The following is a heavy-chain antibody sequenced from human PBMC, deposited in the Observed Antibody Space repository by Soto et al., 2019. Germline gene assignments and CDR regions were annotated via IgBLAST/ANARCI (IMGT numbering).Heavy chain of an antibody. Sequence: EGQLVESGGGLVKPGESLRLSCEVSGITINTAWMSWVRQAPGKGLEWVGRIKTKNDGETTEFAAAVDGRFSISRDDSRNTIDLQMNSLRTEDTAVYYCTREWWGDFAWGQGSLVTVSS. V-gene: IGHV3-15*01. CDR1: GITINTAW. D-gene: IGHD2-8*01. CDR3: TREWWGDFA. J-gene: IGHJ4*02. CDR2: IKTKNDGETT.